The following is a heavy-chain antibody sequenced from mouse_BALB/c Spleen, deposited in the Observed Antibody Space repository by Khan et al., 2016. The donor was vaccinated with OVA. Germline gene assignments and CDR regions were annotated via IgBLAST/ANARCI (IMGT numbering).Heavy chain of an antibody. CDR2: INPTSGYT. J-gene: IGHJ2*01. V-gene: IGHV1-7*01. CDR1: GYTFTTYW. CDR3: TRDRIDY. Sequence: QVQLQQSGAELAKPGASVKMSCKASGYTFTTYWMHWVKQRPGQGLEWIGYINPTSGYTDYNEKFKDRATLSADKSSSPAYMQLSSLTTEDSAAYYCTRDRIDYGGKGTTLTVSS.